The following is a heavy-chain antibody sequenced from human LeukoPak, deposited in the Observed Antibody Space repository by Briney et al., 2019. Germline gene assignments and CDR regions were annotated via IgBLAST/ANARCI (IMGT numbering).Heavy chain of an antibody. CDR2: INHSGST. Sequence: SETLSLTCTVSGGSISSSSYYWGWIRQPPGKGLEWIGEINHSGSTNYNPSLKSRVTISVDTSKNQFSLKLSSVTAADTAVYYCARGGVAAAGIDYWGQGTLVTVSS. CDR3: ARGGVAAAGIDY. J-gene: IGHJ4*02. V-gene: IGHV4-39*07. CDR1: GGSISSSSYY. D-gene: IGHD6-13*01.